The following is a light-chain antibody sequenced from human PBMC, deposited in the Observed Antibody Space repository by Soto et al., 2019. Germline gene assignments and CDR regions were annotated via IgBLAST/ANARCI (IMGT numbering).Light chain of an antibody. CDR1: SGDVASYNY. CDR3: TSYSSSCPCLV. Sequence: QSALTQPASVSGSPGQSITIPCTGTSGDVASYNYVSWYQQHPGKAPQVLIYDVSSRPSGISSRFSGSKSGNTASLTISGLQAGYEADYCCTSYSSSCPCLVLVPGTKVTVL. V-gene: IGLV2-14*01. J-gene: IGLJ1*01. CDR2: DVS.